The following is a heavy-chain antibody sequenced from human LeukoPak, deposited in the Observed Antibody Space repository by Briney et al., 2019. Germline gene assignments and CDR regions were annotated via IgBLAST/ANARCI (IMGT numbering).Heavy chain of an antibody. J-gene: IGHJ4*02. CDR3: ARTGETFSDY. V-gene: IGHV4-59*12. Sequence: TSESLSLTCTVSGGSMSHYYWSWIRQPPGKGLEWIGYIYYLGSTNYKPSLKSRVTISIDTSKSQFSLRLNSVTAADTAVYYCARTGETFSDYWGQGTLVTVSS. D-gene: IGHD1-1*01. CDR1: GGSMSHYY. CDR2: IYYLGST.